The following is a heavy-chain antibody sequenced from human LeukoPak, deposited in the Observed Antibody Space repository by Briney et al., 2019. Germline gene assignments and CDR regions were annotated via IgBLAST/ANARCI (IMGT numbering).Heavy chain of an antibody. D-gene: IGHD3-3*01. CDR1: GYTFTSYG. Sequence: ASVKVSCKASGYTFTSYGISWVRQAPGQGLEWMGWISAYNGNTNYAQKLQGRVTMTTDTSTSTAYMELRSLRSDDTAVYYCARDVSLTGYYDFWSGYSPSFDYWGQGTLVTVSS. CDR3: ARDVSLTGYYDFWSGYSPSFDY. J-gene: IGHJ4*02. V-gene: IGHV1-18*01. CDR2: ISAYNGNT.